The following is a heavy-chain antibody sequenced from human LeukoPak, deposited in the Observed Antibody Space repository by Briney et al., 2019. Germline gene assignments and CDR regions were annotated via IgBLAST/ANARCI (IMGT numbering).Heavy chain of an antibody. CDR2: INEAGSVT. CDR3: ATDSGYNAFDV. J-gene: IGHJ3*01. Sequence: GGSLRLFCAASGFTFTSSWMCWVRQAPGKGLEWLANINEAGSVTNYVHSVRGRFTISRDNAKNSLYLQMNSLRVEDTAVYYCATDSGYNAFDVWGQGTMVSVSS. CDR1: GFTFTSSW. D-gene: IGHD5-12*01. V-gene: IGHV3-7*01.